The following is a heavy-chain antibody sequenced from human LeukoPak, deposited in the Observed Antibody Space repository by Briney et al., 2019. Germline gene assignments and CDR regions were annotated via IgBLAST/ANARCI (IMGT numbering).Heavy chain of an antibody. D-gene: IGHD3-3*01. CDR3: ARRATNDFWRGYGWFDR. Sequence: GGTLRLSCAASGFTFSSSAMSWVRQAPGKGLECVSAISNNGCYTYYANSVRGRFNISRDNSKQTVYRQMNSQRGEDAAVYSCARRATNDFWRGYGWFDRWGQGTLVTVST. CDR1: GFTFSSSA. J-gene: IGHJ5*02. CDR2: ISNNGCYT. V-gene: IGHV3-23*01.